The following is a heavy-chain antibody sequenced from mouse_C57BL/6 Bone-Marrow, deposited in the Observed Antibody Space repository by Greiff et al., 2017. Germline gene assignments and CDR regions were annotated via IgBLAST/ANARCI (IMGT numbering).Heavy chain of an antibody. J-gene: IGHJ3*01. CDR1: GYAFSSSW. V-gene: IGHV1-82*01. CDR3: ARPWDGLAY. CDR2: IYPGDGDT. Sequence: VKLMESGPELVKPGASVKISCKASGYAFSSSWMNWVKQRPGKGLEWIGRIYPGDGDTNYNGKFKGKATLTADKSSSTAYMQLSSLTSEDSAVYFCARPWDGLAYWGQGTLVTVSA. D-gene: IGHD4-1*01.